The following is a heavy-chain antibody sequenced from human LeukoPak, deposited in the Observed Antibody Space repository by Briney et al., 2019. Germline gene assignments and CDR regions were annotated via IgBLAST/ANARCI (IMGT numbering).Heavy chain of an antibody. V-gene: IGHV3-23*01. J-gene: IGHJ3*02. CDR2: ISGSGGST. Sequence: PGGSLRLSCAASGFTFSSYAMSWVRQAPGKGLEWVSAISGSGGSTYYADSVKGRFTNSRDNSKNTLYLQMNSLRAEDTAVYYCAKAYSGSRTLAVAFDIWGQGTMVTVSS. CDR1: GFTFSSYA. CDR3: AKAYSGSRTLAVAFDI. D-gene: IGHD1-26*01.